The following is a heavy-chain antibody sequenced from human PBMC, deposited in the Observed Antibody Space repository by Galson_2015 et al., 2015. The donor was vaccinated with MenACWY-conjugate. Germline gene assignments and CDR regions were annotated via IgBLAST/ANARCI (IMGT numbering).Heavy chain of an antibody. CDR3: ARLAVPGLN. J-gene: IGHJ4*02. V-gene: IGHV3-48*03. CDR1: AFTFSSFE. D-gene: IGHD6-19*01. CDR2: ISSSGTTI. Sequence: SLRLSCAASAFTFSSFEMNWVRQAPGKGLEWVSYISSSGTTIYYSDSGKGRFTISRDNAKNSLYLQMNSLRAEDTAVYYCARLAVPGLNWGQGTLVTVSS.